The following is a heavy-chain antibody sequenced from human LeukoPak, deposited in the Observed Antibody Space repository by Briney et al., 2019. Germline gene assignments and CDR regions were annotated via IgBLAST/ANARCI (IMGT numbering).Heavy chain of an antibody. CDR3: ARHKAARSFDY. CDR2: IYSCGST. V-gene: IGHV3-53*01. J-gene: IGHJ4*02. Sequence: PGGSLRLSCAASGFTVSSNYMSWVRQAPGKGLEWVSVIYSCGSTYHADSVKGRFTISRDNSKNTLYLQMNSLRAEDTAVYYCARHKAARSFDYWGQGTLVTVSS. D-gene: IGHD6-6*01. CDR1: GFTVSSNY.